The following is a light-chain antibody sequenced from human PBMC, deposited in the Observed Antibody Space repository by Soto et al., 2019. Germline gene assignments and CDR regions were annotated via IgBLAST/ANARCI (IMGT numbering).Light chain of an antibody. CDR2: AAS. CDR1: QTFTTY. CDR3: LQSYSPPFT. V-gene: IGKV1-39*01. J-gene: IGKJ3*01. Sequence: DIQMTQSPSSLSASVGDRVTITCRASQTFTTYLNWYQQKPGKAPKLLIYAASSLQRGVPSRFSGSGSGTEFTLTIASLQPVDFATYYCLQSYSPPFTFGPGTKVDIK.